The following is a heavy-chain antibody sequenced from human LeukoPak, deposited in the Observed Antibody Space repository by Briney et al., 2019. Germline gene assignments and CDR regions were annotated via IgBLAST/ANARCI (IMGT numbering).Heavy chain of an antibody. J-gene: IGHJ4*02. CDR3: ARGGDILTGLSDY. CDR2: ISSSSSYI. Sequence: GGSLRLSCAASGFTCSSYSMNWVRQAPGKGLEWVSSISSSSSYIYYADSVKGRFTISRDNAKNSLYLQMNSLRAEDTAVYYCARGGDILTGLSDYWGQGTLVTVSS. V-gene: IGHV3-21*01. CDR1: GFTCSSYS. D-gene: IGHD3-9*01.